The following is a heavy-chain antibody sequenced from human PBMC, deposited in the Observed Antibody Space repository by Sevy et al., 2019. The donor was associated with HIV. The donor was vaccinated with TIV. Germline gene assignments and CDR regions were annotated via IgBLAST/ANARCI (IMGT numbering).Heavy chain of an antibody. D-gene: IGHD5-12*01. CDR1: GFTFSSYA. V-gene: IGHV3-23*01. Sequence: GGSLRLSCAASGFTFSSYAMSWVRQAPGKGLEWVSAISGSGGSTYYADSVKGRFTISRDNSKNTLYLQMNSLRAEDTAVYYCARGGDGYNYLKRIYGMDVWGQGTTVTVSS. CDR3: ARGGDGYNYLKRIYGMDV. J-gene: IGHJ6*02. CDR2: ISGSGGST.